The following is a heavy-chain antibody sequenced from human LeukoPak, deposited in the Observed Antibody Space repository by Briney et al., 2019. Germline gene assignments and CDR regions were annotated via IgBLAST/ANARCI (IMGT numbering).Heavy chain of an antibody. CDR2: IYYSGST. D-gene: IGHD3-22*01. CDR1: GGSISSSNYY. Sequence: PSETLSLTCTVSGGSISSSNYYGGWIRQPPGRGLEWIGSIYYSGSTYYNPSLKSRVTISLDTSNNQFSLKLNSVTAADTAVYYCAKEAGYYPQDFDYWGQGTLVTVSS. CDR3: AKEAGYYPQDFDY. V-gene: IGHV4-39*07. J-gene: IGHJ4*02.